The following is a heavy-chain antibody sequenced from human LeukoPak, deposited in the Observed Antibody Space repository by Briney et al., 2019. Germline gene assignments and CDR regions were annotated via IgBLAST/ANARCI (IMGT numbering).Heavy chain of an antibody. CDR1: GYTFTSYA. V-gene: IGHV1-3*01. CDR3: ARVSAGVYYFDY. J-gene: IGHJ4*02. Sequence: ASVKVSCKASGYTFTSYAMHWVRQAPGQRLEWMGWINAGNGNTKYSQKFQGRVTITRDTSASTAYMELSSLRSEDTAVHYCARVSAGVYYFDYWGQGTLVTVSS. CDR2: INAGNGNT. D-gene: IGHD3-10*01.